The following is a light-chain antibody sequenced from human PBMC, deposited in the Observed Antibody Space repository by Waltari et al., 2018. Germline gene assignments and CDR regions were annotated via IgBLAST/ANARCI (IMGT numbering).Light chain of an antibody. J-gene: IGKJ3*01. CDR3: QHYNNWPPLFT. CDR2: GTS. Sequence: EIVMTQSPATLSVSPGERATLSCRASQSVSNNLAWYQQTPGQAPRLLIYGTSNRATGIPARFSGSGSGTEFTLTISSLQSEDFAVYYCQHYNNWPPLFTFGPGTKVDIK. CDR1: QSVSNN. V-gene: IGKV3-15*01.